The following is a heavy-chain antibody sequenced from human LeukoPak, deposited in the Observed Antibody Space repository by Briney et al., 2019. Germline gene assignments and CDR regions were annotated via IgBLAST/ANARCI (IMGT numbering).Heavy chain of an antibody. V-gene: IGHV4-59*12. CDR1: GGSISGYY. CDR2: IYYSGVT. CDR3: ARDSEGAFDI. Sequence: PSETLSLTCTVSGGSISGYYWSWIRQPPGKGLEWIGYIYYSGVTYYNPSLKSRVTISVDRSKNQFSLKLSSVTAADTAVYYCARDSEGAFDIWGQGTMVTVSS. J-gene: IGHJ3*02.